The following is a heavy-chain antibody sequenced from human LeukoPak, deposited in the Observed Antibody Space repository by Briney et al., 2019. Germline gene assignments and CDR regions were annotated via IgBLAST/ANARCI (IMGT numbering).Heavy chain of an antibody. CDR1: GVIFSNYA. Sequence: PGGSLRLSCAASGVIFSNYAMYWVRQAPGKGLEGVSAISGRSDNTYYADSVKGRFTLSRDSSKNTLYLQMNSLRADDTAVYYCAKWGDYDVLTGYYVSDFWGQGTLVTVSS. D-gene: IGHD3-9*01. V-gene: IGHV3-23*01. CDR2: ISGRSDNT. CDR3: AKWGDYDVLTGYYVSDF. J-gene: IGHJ4*02.